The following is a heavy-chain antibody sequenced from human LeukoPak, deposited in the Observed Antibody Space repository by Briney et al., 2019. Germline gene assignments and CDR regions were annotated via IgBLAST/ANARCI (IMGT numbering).Heavy chain of an antibody. J-gene: IGHJ4*02. CDR3: ARDEVSGGWYNH. Sequence: ASVKVSCKASGYTFTSRGISWVRQAPRQGLEWMGWINCHNGNTNYAQKLQGRLTMTTDTSTSTAYMELRSLRSDDTAVYYCARDEVSGGWYNHWGQGTLVTVSS. V-gene: IGHV1-18*04. CDR1: GYTFTSRG. D-gene: IGHD6-19*01. CDR2: INCHNGNT.